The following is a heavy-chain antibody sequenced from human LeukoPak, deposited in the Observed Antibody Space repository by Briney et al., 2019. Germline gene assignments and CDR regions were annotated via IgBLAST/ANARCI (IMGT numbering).Heavy chain of an antibody. V-gene: IGHV4-39*02. CDR1: GVSITSGSYY. Sequence: PSETLSLTCTVSGVSITSGSYYWGWIRQPPGKGLEWIGSIYYSGSTYYNPSLKSRVTISVDTSKNQFSLRLDSVTAADTAVYYCAREREYYFVYWGQGTLVTVSS. CDR3: AREREYYFVY. CDR2: IYYSGST. J-gene: IGHJ4*02. D-gene: IGHD3-10*01.